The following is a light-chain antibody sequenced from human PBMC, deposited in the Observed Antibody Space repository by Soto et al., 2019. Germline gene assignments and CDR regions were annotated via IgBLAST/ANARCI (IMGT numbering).Light chain of an antibody. CDR1: SSDIGSYNF. J-gene: IGLJ2*01. CDR2: EGS. V-gene: IGLV2-23*01. CDR3: CSYAGSSTPVV. Sequence: QSALTQPASVSGSPGQSITISCTGTSSDIGSYNFVSWYQQHPGKAPKLMIYEGSKRPSGVSNRFSGSKSGNTASLTISGLQTADEADYYCCSYAGSSTPVVFGGGTKLTVL.